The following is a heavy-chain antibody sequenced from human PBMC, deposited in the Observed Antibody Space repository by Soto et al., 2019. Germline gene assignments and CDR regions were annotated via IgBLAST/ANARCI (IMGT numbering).Heavy chain of an antibody. CDR2: ITSGGSTT. Sequence: GGSLRLSCAASGFTFNNHGMNWVRQAPGKGLEWVAYITSGGSTTYYADSLKGRFTISRDNAKNSLYLQMSSLGAEDTAVYYCASVVTVAEVDYWGQGTLVTVSS. D-gene: IGHD2-21*02. CDR3: ASVVTVAEVDY. CDR1: GFTFNNHG. J-gene: IGHJ4*02. V-gene: IGHV3-48*01.